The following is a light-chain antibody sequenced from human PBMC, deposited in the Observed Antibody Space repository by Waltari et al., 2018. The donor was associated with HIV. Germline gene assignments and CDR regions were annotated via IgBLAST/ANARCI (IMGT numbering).Light chain of an antibody. CDR2: WGV. V-gene: IGKV4-1*01. CDR3: QQHYTTPIT. Sequence: DIVMTQSPDSLAVSLGDRATINCKSSHSVFYSSSNKNLLAWYQQKPGQSPTLPIYWGVSRGSGVPDRFSRSGSWKDFHLPNSRLQAEYVSVYYCQQHYTTPITVGPGTKV. CDR1: HSVFYSSSNKNL. J-gene: IGKJ3*01.